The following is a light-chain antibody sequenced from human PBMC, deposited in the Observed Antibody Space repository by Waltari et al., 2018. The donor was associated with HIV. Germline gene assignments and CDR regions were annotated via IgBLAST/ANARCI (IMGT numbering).Light chain of an antibody. CDR2: GAS. CDR1: QRVCTK. V-gene: IGKV3-15*01. J-gene: IGKJ5*01. Sequence: EIVMTQSPATLSVSPGARATLSFRASQRVCTKLAWYQQKPGQAPRLLIYGASIRATGIPARFSGSGSGMEFTLTISSLQSEDFAVYYCQQNSYWLPITFGQGTRLEI. CDR3: QQNSYWLPIT.